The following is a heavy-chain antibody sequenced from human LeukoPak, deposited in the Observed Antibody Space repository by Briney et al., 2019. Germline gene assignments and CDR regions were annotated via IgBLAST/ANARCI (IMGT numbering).Heavy chain of an antibody. V-gene: IGHV3-48*04. CDR3: ARAMSTFGGVRNYFDS. D-gene: IGHD3-16*01. Sequence: GGSLRLSCAASGFTFSSYSMNWVRQAPGKGLEWISFVSISSGTIYYADSVKGRFRISRDNAKSSLDLEMNSLRAEDTAVYYCARAMSTFGGVRNYFDSWGQGTLVTVSS. J-gene: IGHJ4*02. CDR1: GFTFSSYS. CDR2: VSISSGTI.